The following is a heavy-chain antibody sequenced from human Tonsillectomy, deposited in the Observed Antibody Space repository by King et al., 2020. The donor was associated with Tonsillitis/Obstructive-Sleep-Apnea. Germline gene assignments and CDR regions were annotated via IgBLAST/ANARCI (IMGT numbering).Heavy chain of an antibody. J-gene: IGHJ4*02. CDR1: GFTFSTFE. V-gene: IGHV3-48*03. CDR2: ISDTGGVI. Sequence: VQLVESGGGLVQPGGSLRLSCAASGFTFSTFEMNWVRQAPGKGLEWVSYISDTGGVIDYADSVKGRFTISRDNANNLLYLQMNSLRAEDTAVYYCHAPHYPREYWGQGTLVTVSS. CDR3: HAPHYPREY. D-gene: IGHD3-10*01.